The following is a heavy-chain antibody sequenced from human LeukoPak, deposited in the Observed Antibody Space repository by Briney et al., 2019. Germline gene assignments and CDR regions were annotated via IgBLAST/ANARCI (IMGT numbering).Heavy chain of an antibody. V-gene: IGHV4-59*08. CDR3: ARQSPPDSSGWYPAPYDFDY. D-gene: IGHD6-19*01. Sequence: SETLSLTCTVSGGSISSYYGSWIRQPPGKGLEWIGYIYYSGSTNYNPSLKSRVTISVDTSKNQFSLKLSSVTAADTAVYYCARQSPPDSSGWYPAPYDFDYWGQGTLVTVSS. CDR2: IYYSGST. J-gene: IGHJ4*02. CDR1: GGSISSYY.